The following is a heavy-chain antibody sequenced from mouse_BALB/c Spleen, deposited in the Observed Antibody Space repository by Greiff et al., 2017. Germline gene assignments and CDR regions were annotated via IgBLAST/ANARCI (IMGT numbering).Heavy chain of an antibody. V-gene: IGHV5-17*02. CDR2: ISSGSSTI. J-gene: IGHJ4*01. CDR1: GFTFSSFG. CDR3: ARRDGVYAMDY. Sequence: DVKLVESGGGLVQPGGSRKLSCAASGFTFSSFGMHWVRQAPEKGLEWVAYISSGSSTIYYADTVKGRFTISRDNPKNTLFLQMTSLRSEDTAMYYCARRDGVYAMDYWGQGTSVTVSS. D-gene: IGHD3-3*01.